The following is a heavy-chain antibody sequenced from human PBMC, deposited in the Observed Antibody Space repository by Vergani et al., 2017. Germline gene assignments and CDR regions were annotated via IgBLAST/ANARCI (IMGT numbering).Heavy chain of an antibody. V-gene: IGHV1-2*02. D-gene: IGHD1-14*01. J-gene: IGHJ5*02. CDR3: ARDGARGGRRYNCFAP. Sequence: QVQLVQSGPEVKKPGASVKVSCKASGYTFTDYYIHWVRQAPGQGPEWMGWISPNSGGAFYAQKFQGRITMTRDTSIGTVYMELRSLRSDDTALYFCARDGARGGRRYNCFAPWGQGTLVTVSS. CDR2: ISPNSGGA. CDR1: GYTFTDYY.